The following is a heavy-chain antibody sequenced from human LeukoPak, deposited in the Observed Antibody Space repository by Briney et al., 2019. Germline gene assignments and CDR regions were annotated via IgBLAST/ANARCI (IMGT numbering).Heavy chain of an antibody. Sequence: GGSLRLSCAASGFTFSSYSMNWVRQAPGKGLEWVSFINSGSSTMYYADSVKGRFTISRDNAKNSLYLQMNSLRADDTAVYYCARDRDSKVGATWGSYHFYTDVWGKGTTVTVSS. CDR1: GFTFSSYS. CDR2: INSGSSTM. V-gene: IGHV3-48*04. J-gene: IGHJ6*03. D-gene: IGHD1-26*01. CDR3: ARDRDSKVGATWGSYHFYTDV.